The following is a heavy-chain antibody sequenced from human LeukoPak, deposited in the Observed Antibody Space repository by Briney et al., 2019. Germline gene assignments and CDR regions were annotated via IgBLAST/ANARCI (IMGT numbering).Heavy chain of an antibody. CDR1: GFSLSTSGVG. CDR3: AHVEGEYSYVYH. V-gene: IGHV2-5*02. D-gene: IGHD5-18*01. Sequence: SGPTLVKPTQTLTLTCTFSGFSLSTSGVGVGWIRQPPGKALEWLALIYWDDDKRYSPSLKSRLTITKDTSKNQVVLTMTNMDPVDTPTFYCAHVEGEYSYVYHGGQEPLVPVPS. CDR2: IYWDDDK. J-gene: IGHJ4*02.